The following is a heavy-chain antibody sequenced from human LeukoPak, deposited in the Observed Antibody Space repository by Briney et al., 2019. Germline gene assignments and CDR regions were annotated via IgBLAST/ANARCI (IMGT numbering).Heavy chain of an antibody. CDR1: GGSISSSNW. Sequence: ASETLSLTCAASGGSISSSNWWSWVRQPPGKGLEWIGEIYHSGSTNYNPSLKSRVTISVDKSKNQFSLKLSSVTAADTAVYYCARVVVAGTYGMDVWGQGTTVTVSS. J-gene: IGHJ6*02. V-gene: IGHV4-4*02. D-gene: IGHD6-19*01. CDR3: ARVVVAGTYGMDV. CDR2: IYHSGST.